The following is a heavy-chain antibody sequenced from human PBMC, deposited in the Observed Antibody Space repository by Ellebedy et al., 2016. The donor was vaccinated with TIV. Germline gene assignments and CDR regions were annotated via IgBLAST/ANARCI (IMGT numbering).Heavy chain of an antibody. D-gene: IGHD3-22*01. V-gene: IGHV1-46*01. CDR2: INPTSGNS. Sequence: ASVKVSCKAPGYTFTSYFLYWVRQAPGQGLEWMGIINPTSGNSNFAQKFQGRVTVTRGTSTSTVYMELSSLRSEDTAVYYCARGDNYFYDSSGYYYSYWGQGTLVTVSS. J-gene: IGHJ4*02. CDR1: GYTFTSYF. CDR3: ARGDNYFYDSSGYYYSY.